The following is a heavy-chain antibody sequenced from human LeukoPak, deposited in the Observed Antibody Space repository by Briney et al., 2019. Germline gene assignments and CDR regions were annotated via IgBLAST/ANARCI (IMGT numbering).Heavy chain of an antibody. CDR2: IYPGDSDT. D-gene: IGHD2-15*01. J-gene: IGHJ4*02. Sequence: GESLKISCKGSGYSFTSYWIGWVRQMPGKGLEWMGIIYPGDSDTRYSPSFQGQVTISADKSISTAYLQWSSLKASDTAMYYCARQGCSGGSCYPLIDYWGQGTLVTVSS. V-gene: IGHV5-51*01. CDR3: ARQGCSGGSCYPLIDY. CDR1: GYSFTSYW.